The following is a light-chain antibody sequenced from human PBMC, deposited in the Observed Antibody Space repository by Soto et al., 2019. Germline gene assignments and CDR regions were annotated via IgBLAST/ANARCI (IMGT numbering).Light chain of an antibody. V-gene: IGLV1-44*01. CDR1: DSNIGRNS. Sequence: QSVLTQPPSASGTPGQRVTISCSGSDSNIGRNSVNWYQHLPGTAPKLLINLNNQRPSGVPDRFSGSRSATSASLAISGLQSEDEGDYYCAGWDDSLNGPVFGGGTKVTVL. J-gene: IGLJ3*02. CDR2: LNN. CDR3: AGWDDSLNGPV.